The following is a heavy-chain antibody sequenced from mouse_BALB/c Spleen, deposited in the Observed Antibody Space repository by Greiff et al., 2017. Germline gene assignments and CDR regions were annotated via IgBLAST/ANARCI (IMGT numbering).Heavy chain of an antibody. Sequence: EVKLVESGPGLVKPSQSLSLTCSVTGYSITSGYYWNWIRQFPGNKLEWMGYISYDGSNKYNPSLKNRISITRDTSKNQFFLKLNSVTTEDTATYYCARDTTGVYFDYWGQGTTLTVSS. J-gene: IGHJ2*01. CDR3: ARDTTGVYFDY. CDR1: GYSITSGYY. D-gene: IGHD2-12*01. V-gene: IGHV3-6*02. CDR2: ISYDGSN.